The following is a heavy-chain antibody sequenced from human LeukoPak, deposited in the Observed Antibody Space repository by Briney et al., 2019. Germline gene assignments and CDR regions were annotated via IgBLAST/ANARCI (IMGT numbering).Heavy chain of an antibody. V-gene: IGHV4-34*01. CDR2: INHSGST. Sequence: PSETLSLTCAVYGGSFSGYYWGWIRQPPGKGLEWIGEINHSGSTNYNPSLKSRVTISVDTSKNQFSLKLSSVTAADTAVYYCARGPRYDFLDVWGKGTTVTVSS. J-gene: IGHJ6*04. CDR3: ARGPRYDFLDV. CDR1: GGSFSGYY. D-gene: IGHD3-3*01.